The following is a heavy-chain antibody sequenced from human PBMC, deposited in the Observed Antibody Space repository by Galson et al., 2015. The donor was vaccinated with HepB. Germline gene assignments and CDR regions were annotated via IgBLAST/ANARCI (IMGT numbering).Heavy chain of an antibody. Sequence: SLRLSCAASGFTFSNYWMSWVRQTPGKGLEWVANIKQGGSEKYYVDSVKGRFTISRDNAKNSLYLQMNSLRAEDTAVYYCARSPFGEFDSWGQGTLVTVSS. V-gene: IGHV3-7*01. CDR1: GFTFSNYW. D-gene: IGHD3-10*01. CDR2: IKQGGSEK. J-gene: IGHJ4*02. CDR3: ARSPFGEFDS.